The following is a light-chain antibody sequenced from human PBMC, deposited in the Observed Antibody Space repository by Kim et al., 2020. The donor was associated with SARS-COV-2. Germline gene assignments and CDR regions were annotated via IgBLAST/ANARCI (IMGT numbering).Light chain of an antibody. J-gene: IGKJ4*01. V-gene: IGKV3-20*01. CDR2: GAS. Sequence: LSPGDRAPLSCRASQSISSNYFSWYQQRPGQAPRLLIYGASSRATGIPDRFSGSGSGTDFTLTISRLEPEDFAMYYCQNYGSSLTTGGGTKVDIK. CDR1: QSISSNY. CDR3: QNYGSSLT.